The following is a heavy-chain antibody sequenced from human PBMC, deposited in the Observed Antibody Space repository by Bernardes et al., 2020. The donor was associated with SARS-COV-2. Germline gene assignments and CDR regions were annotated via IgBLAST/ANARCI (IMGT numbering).Heavy chain of an antibody. Sequence: GSLRLSCAASGFTFSSYDMHWVRQATGKGLEWVSAIGTAGDTYYPGSVKGRFTISRENAKNSLYLQMNSLRAGDTAVYYCARQVAGDEFDYWGQGTLVTVSS. CDR1: GFTFSSYD. D-gene: IGHD6-19*01. CDR2: IGTAGDT. CDR3: ARQVAGDEFDY. V-gene: IGHV3-13*01. J-gene: IGHJ4*02.